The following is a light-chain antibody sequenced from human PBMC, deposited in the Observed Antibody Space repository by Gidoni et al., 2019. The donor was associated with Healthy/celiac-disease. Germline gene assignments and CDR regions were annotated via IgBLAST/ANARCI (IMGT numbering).Light chain of an antibody. V-gene: IGLV2-14*01. Sequence: QSALTQPASVSGSPGQSITISCTGTSSDVGGYNYVSWYQQHPGKASKLMIYEVSNRPSGVSNRFSGSKSGNTASLTISGLQAEDEADYYCSSYTSSSRGYVFGTGTKVTVL. CDR3: SSYTSSSRGYV. CDR2: EVS. CDR1: SSDVGGYNY. J-gene: IGLJ1*01.